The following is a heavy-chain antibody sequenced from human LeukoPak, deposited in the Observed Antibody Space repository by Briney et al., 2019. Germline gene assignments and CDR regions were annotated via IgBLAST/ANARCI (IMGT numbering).Heavy chain of an antibody. CDR3: TKGRSNHY. V-gene: IGHV3-7*01. CDR2: INQGGSES. Sequence: PGGSLRLSYAASGFTFSDFWMGWVRQAPGKGLEWVANINQGGSESYYVDSVKGRFTISRDNAKKSLFLQMNSLRAEDTAVYYCTKGRSNHYWGQGTLVTVST. CDR1: GFTFSDFW. D-gene: IGHD4-11*01. J-gene: IGHJ4*02.